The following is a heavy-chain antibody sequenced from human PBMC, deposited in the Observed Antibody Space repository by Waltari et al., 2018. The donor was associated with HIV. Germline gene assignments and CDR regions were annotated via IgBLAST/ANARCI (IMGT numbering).Heavy chain of an antibody. CDR1: GFTFEDYA. CDR2: ITWDSERR. D-gene: IGHD3-10*02. V-gene: IGHV3-9*01. J-gene: IGHJ5*02. CDR3: VRGPMYKWFDP. Sequence: ELQLVESGGGLVQPGRSLRLSCAASGFTFEDYAMHWVRQAPGKGLEWVSSITWDSERRHYADSVKGRFTISRDNAKNSLYMQMNSLRTDDTAFYYCVRGPMYKWFDPWGQGTLVTVSS.